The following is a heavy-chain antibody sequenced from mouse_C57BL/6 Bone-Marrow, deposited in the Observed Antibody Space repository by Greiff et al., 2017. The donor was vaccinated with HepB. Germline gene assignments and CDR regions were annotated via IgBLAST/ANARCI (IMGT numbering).Heavy chain of an antibody. D-gene: IGHD2-2*01. V-gene: IGHV14-4*01. CDR1: GFNIKDDY. J-gene: IGHJ2*01. CDR2: IDPENGDT. Sequence: EVQLQQSGAELVRPGASVKLSCTASGFNIKDDYMHWVKQRPEQGLEWIGWIDPENGDTEYASKFQGKATITADTSSNTAYLQLSSLTSEDTAVYYCTTLSTMVTTRDYWDQVTTLTVSS. CDR3: TTLSTMVTTRDY.